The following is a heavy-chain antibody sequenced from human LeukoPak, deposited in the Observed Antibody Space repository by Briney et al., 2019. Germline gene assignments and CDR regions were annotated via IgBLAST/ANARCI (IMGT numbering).Heavy chain of an antibody. Sequence: SETLSLTCSVSGASISSGSNYWGWIRQPPGKNLEWLGSIYYTGTTHYNPSLKSRVTISVDTSKNQFSLNLSSVTAADTAVYYCARQEIGLRSFDPWGQGTLVTVSS. D-gene: IGHD3/OR15-3a*01. CDR3: ARQEIGLRSFDP. V-gene: IGHV4-39*01. CDR2: IYYTGTT. J-gene: IGHJ5*02. CDR1: GASISSGSNY.